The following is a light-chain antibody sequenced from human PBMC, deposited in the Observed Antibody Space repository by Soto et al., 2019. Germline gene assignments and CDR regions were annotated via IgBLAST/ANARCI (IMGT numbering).Light chain of an antibody. Sequence: QSVLTQPPSVSGAPGQRVTISCTGSSSNIGAGYDVHWYQQLPGTAPKLLIYGNSNRPSGVPDRFSGSKSGTSASLAITGLQADDEADYYCLSYDSSLTLRVFGTGTKVTVL. CDR2: GNS. V-gene: IGLV1-40*01. CDR1: SSNIGAGYD. J-gene: IGLJ1*01. CDR3: LSYDSSLTLRV.